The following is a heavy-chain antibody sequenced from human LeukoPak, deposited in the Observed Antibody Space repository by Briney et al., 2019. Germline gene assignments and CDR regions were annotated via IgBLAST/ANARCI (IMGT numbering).Heavy chain of an antibody. CDR3: ARGRYCSGGSCYSGWFDP. J-gene: IGHJ5*02. Sequence: ASVKVSCKASGYTFTSYDINWVRQATGQGLEWMGWMNPNSGNTGYAQKFQGRVTMTRNTSISTAYMELSSLRSEDTAVYYCARGRYCSGGSCYSGWFDPWGQGTLVTVSS. V-gene: IGHV1-8*01. D-gene: IGHD2-15*01. CDR1: GYTFTSYD. CDR2: MNPNSGNT.